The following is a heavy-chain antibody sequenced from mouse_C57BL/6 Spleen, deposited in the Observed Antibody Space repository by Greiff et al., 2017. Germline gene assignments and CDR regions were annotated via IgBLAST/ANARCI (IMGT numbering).Heavy chain of an antibody. D-gene: IGHD2-5*01. J-gene: IGHJ4*01. V-gene: IGHV1-80*01. CDR3: SREEIVTTNAMDY. CDR2: IYPGDGDT. Sequence: VQLQQSGAELVKPGASVKISCKASGYAFSSYWMNWVKQRPGKGLEWIGQIYPGDGDTNSNGKFKGKATLTADQSSRTAYMQLSSLTSEDSAVYCCSREEIVTTNAMDYWGQGTSVTVSS. CDR1: GYAFSSYW.